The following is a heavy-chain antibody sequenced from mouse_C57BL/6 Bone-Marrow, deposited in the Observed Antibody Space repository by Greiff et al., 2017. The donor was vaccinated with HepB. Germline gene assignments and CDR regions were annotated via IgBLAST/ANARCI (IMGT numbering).Heavy chain of an antibody. D-gene: IGHD2-2*01. CDR2: IYPGDGDT. CDR3: ATMVTRSEFAY. J-gene: IGHJ3*01. V-gene: IGHV1-82*01. CDR1: GYAFSSSW. Sequence: VQRVESGPELVKPGASVKISCKASGYAFSSSWMNWVKQRPGKGLEWIGRIYPGDGDTNYNGKFKGKATLTADKSSSTAYMQLSSLTSEDSAVYFCATMVTRSEFAYWGQGTLVTVSA.